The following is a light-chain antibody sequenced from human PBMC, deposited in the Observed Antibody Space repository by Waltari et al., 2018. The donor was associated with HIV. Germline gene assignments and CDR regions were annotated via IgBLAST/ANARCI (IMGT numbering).Light chain of an antibody. CDR3: SSYTSTSTVYV. Sequence: QSALTQPASVSGSPGQSITISCTGTSGDVRGCNSVSWYQLHPGKAPKLMIYAVSNRPSGVSNRFSGSKSDNTASLTISGLQAEDEADYYCSSYTSTSTVYVFGTGTEVTVL. J-gene: IGLJ1*01. CDR2: AVS. CDR1: SGDVRGCNS. V-gene: IGLV2-14*03.